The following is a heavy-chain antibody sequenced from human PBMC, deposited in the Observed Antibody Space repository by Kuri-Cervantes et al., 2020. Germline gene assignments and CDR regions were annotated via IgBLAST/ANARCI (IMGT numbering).Heavy chain of an antibody. CDR3: ARDHVTMVRGVIRDQYYYYGMDV. V-gene: IGHV1-2*02. J-gene: IGHJ6*02. CDR1: GYTFTGYY. D-gene: IGHD3-10*01. CDR2: INPNSGGT. Sequence: ASVKVSCKASGYTFTGYYMHWVRQAPGQGLEWMGWINPNSGGTNYAQKFQGRVTMTRDTSTSTVYMELSSLRSEDTAVYYCARDHVTMVRGVIRDQYYYYGMDVWGQGTTVTVSS.